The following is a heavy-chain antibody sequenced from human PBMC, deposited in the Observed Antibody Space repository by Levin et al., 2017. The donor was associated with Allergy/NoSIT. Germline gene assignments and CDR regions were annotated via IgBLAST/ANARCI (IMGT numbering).Heavy chain of an antibody. CDR1: GGSFSGYY. Sequence: PGGSLRLSCAVYGGSFSGYYWSWIRQPPGKGLEWIGEINHSGSTNYNPSLKSRVTISVDTSKNQFSLKLSSVTAADTAVYYCARGLRGITIFGVVIGRRWFDPWGQGTLVTVSS. J-gene: IGHJ5*02. CDR3: ARGLRGITIFGVVIGRRWFDP. CDR2: INHSGST. D-gene: IGHD3-3*01. V-gene: IGHV4-34*01.